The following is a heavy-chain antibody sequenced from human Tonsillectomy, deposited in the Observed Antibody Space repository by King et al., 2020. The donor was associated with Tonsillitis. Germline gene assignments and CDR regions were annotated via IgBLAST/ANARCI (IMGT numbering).Heavy chain of an antibody. Sequence: VQLQESGPGLVKPSQTLSLTCAVSSGSLINSAYSWSWIRQPPGKGLEWIGYIVKTGTTYYNPSLKTRVTMSLDTSKNQFSLRLTSVTAADAAVYFCVRGGIYSVNDVRRATEYFQHWGQGTMAIVSS. J-gene: IGHJ1*01. CDR1: SGSLINSAYS. CDR3: VRGGIYSVNDVRRATEYFQH. CDR2: IVKTGTT. V-gene: IGHV4-30-4*07. D-gene: IGHD5/OR15-5a*01.